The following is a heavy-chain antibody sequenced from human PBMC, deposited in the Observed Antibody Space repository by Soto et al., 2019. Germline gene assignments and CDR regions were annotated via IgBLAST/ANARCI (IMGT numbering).Heavy chain of an antibody. V-gene: IGHV3-30*18. J-gene: IGHJ5*02. CDR1: GITFSSYG. Sequence: QAGGSLSLSCAASGITFSSYGMHWVRQAPGKGLEWVAVISYDRSNKYYADSVKGRFTISRDNSKNTLYLQMNSLRPGDTAVYYCAKDPSASLPPQAWFDPWGQGTLVTVSS. CDR3: AKDPSASLPPQAWFDP. D-gene: IGHD2-2*01. CDR2: ISYDRSNK.